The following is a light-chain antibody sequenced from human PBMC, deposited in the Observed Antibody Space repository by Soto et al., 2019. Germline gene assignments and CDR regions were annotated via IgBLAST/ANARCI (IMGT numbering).Light chain of an antibody. V-gene: IGKV3-20*01. CDR2: EVS. Sequence: EIVLTQSPGTLSLSPGERATLSCRSSQSVSSNYLAWYQQKPDLPPRLLIYEVSGRATGIPDRFSGSGSGTDFTLTISRLEPEDSAVYYCQQYGSSPSFGQGTKVEIK. J-gene: IGKJ1*01. CDR1: QSVSSNY. CDR3: QQYGSSPS.